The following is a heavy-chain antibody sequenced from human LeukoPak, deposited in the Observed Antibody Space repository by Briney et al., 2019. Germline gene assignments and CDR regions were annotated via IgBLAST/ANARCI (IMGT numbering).Heavy chain of an antibody. J-gene: IGHJ4*02. CDR2: GNHSGST. CDR3: ARGLNHHSYYYGLDY. CDR1: GGSFSGYY. D-gene: IGHD3-10*01. Sequence: RSSETLSLTCAVYGGSFSGYYWNWIRQPPGKGLEWLGEGNHSGSTNYNPSLKSRVIISVDTSKNQFSLKLTSVTAADTAVYFCARGLNHHSYYYGLDYWGQGALVTVSS. V-gene: IGHV4-34*01.